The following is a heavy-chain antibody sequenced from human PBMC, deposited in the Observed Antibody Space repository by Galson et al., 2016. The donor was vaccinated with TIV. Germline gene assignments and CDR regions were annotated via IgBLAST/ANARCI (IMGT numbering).Heavy chain of an antibody. Sequence: SLRLSCAASGFTFDDYPMHWVRQAPGKALEWVSVINWKGNCVNYADSVRGRFTISRDNAKNSLYLQMNSLTPEDTALYYCAKNSRPDASMDYYYYHGMDVWGRGTTVIVSS. J-gene: IGHJ6*02. CDR3: AKNSRPDASMDYYYYHGMDV. D-gene: IGHD5-18*01. CDR2: INWKGNCV. V-gene: IGHV3-9*01. CDR1: GFTFDDYP.